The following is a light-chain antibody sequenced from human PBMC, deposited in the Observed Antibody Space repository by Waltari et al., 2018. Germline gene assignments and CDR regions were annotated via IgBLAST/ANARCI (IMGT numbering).Light chain of an antibody. CDR3: QQRSKWPWT. CDR1: QSVSIY. Sequence: EVVLTQSPATLSLSPVERATLPCSASQSVSIYLVWYRQKPGQPPRLLSNDATKRATGIPARFSGSGSGTDFTLTISSLEPEDFAVYYCQQRSKWPWTFGQGTKVEF. V-gene: IGKV3-11*01. CDR2: DAT. J-gene: IGKJ1*01.